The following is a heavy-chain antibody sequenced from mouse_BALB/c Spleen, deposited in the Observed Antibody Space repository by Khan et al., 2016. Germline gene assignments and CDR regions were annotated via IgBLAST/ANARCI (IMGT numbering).Heavy chain of an antibody. CDR3: ARSGGQIGLPDY. CDR2: INTNTGEP. J-gene: IGHJ2*01. Sequence: QIQLVQSGPELKKPGETVKISCKASGYIFTNYGMNWVKQAPGKGLKWMGWINTNTGEPTYAEEFKGRFVFSLETSATTAYLQINNLKNEDTATXFCARSGGQIGLPDYWGQGSTLTVSS. CDR1: GYIFTNYG. D-gene: IGHD3-2*01. V-gene: IGHV9-3*02.